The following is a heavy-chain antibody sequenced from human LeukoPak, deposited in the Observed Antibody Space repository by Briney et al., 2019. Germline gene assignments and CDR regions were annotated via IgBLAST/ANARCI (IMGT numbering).Heavy chain of an antibody. J-gene: IGHJ4*02. CDR1: GDTITSYY. D-gene: IGHD6-13*01. Sequence: GASVKVSCKASGDTITSYYMDWVRQAPGQWLEWMGIINPSGGSTSYAQKFQGRVTMTRDTSTSTVYMELSSLRSEDTAVYYCARGSSSSWYYFDYWGQGTLVTVSS. CDR2: INPSGGST. V-gene: IGHV1-46*01. CDR3: ARGSSSSWYYFDY.